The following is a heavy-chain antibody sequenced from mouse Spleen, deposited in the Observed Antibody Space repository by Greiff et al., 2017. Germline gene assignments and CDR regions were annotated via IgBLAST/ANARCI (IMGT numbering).Heavy chain of an antibody. CDR1: GYSITSGYY. J-gene: IGHJ2*01. CDR2: ISYDGSN. D-gene: IGHD1-2*01. CDR3: ARDPNGLDY. V-gene: IGHV3-6*01. Sequence: EVKLQESGPGLVKPSQSLSLTCSVTGYSITSGYYWNWIRQFPGNKLEWMGYISYDGSNNYNPSLKNRISITRDTSKNQFFLKLNSVTTEDTATYYCARDPNGLDYWGQGTTLTVSS.